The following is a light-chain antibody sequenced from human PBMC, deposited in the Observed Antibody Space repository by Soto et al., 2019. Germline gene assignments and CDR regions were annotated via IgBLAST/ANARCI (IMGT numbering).Light chain of an antibody. CDR3: AAWDDSLNGPV. J-gene: IGLJ2*01. CDR1: SPNIGTNS. Sequence: QSVLTQPPSASGTPGQRVTISCSGSSPNIGTNSVNWYQQLPGTAPKLLIYRNNERPSGVPDRFSGSKSGTSASLAISGLQSDDEAHYYCAAWDDSLNGPVFGGGTKLTVL. CDR2: RNN. V-gene: IGLV1-44*01.